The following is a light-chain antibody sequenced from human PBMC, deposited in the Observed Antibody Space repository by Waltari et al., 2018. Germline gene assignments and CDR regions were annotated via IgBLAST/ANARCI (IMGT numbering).Light chain of an antibody. J-gene: IGLJ1*01. Sequence: QSALTQPPSASGSPGQSVTISCTGTSSDVGGYNYVPWFQHHPGKAPKLMIYEVTNRPSGVPDRFSGSKSGNTASLTVSGLQAEDEADYYCSSYAGSDTWRYVFGTGTKVTVL. CDR2: EVT. V-gene: IGLV2-8*01. CDR1: SSDVGGYNY. CDR3: SSYAGSDTWRYV.